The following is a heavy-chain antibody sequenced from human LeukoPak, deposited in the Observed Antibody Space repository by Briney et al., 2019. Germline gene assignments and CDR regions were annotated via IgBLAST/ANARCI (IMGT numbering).Heavy chain of an antibody. CDR2: IYYSGST. V-gene: IGHV4-39*01. CDR3: ARLTHYYGSGSYYYYGMDV. Sequence: SETLSLTCTVSGGSISSSSYYWGWIRQPPGKGLEWIGSIYYSGSTYYNPSLKSRVTISVDTSKNQFSLKLSSVTAADTAVYYCARLTHYYGSGSYYYYGMDVWGQGTTVTVSS. CDR1: GGSISSSSYY. J-gene: IGHJ6*02. D-gene: IGHD3-10*01.